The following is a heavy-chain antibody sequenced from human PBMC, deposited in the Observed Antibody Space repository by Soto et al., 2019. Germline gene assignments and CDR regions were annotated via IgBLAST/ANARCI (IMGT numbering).Heavy chain of an antibody. CDR3: TARNYDFWSGYYGAFDI. D-gene: IGHD3-3*01. Sequence: GGSLRLSCAASGFTFSNAWMSWVRQAPGKGLEWVGRIKSKTDGGTTDYAAPVKGRFTISRDDSKNTLYLQMNSLKTEDTAVYYCTARNYDFWSGYYGAFDIWGQGTMVTVSS. CDR2: IKSKTDGGTT. J-gene: IGHJ3*02. V-gene: IGHV3-15*01. CDR1: GFTFSNAW.